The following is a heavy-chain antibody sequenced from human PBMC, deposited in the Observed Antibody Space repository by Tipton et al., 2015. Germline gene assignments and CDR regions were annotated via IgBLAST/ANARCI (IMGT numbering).Heavy chain of an antibody. CDR2: IKQDGSEK. J-gene: IGHJ4*02. V-gene: IGHV3-7*01. CDR1: GFTFSTSW. Sequence: AVSGFTFSTSWMNWVRQAPGKGLEWVANIKQDGSEKYYVDSVKGRFTISRDNAKNSLYLQMSSLRAEDTAVYYCARVGITGGDYFDSWGQGILVSVSS. CDR3: ARVGITGGDYFDS. D-gene: IGHD1-20*01.